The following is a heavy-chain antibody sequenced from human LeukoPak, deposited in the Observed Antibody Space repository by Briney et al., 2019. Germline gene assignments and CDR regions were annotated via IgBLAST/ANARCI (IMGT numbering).Heavy chain of an antibody. J-gene: IGHJ4*02. CDR1: GFTFSSYA. CDR2: ISGSGSST. CDR3: AKANVGYSSSEIDY. D-gene: IGHD6-19*01. V-gene: IGHV3-23*01. Sequence: PGGSLRLSCAASGFTFSSYAMSWVRQAPGKGLEWVSVISGSGSSTYYADSVKGRFTISRDNSKNTMFLQMNSLRADDTAVYYCAKANVGYSSSEIDYWGQGTLVTVSS.